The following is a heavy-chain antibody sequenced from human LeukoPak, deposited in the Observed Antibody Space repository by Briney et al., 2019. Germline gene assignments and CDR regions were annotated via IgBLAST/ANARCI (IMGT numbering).Heavy chain of an antibody. D-gene: IGHD4-17*01. J-gene: IGHJ6*02. CDR2: IYPGDSDT. Sequence: GESLKISCKGSGYSFTSYRIGWVRQMPGKGLEWMGIIYPGDSDTRYSPSFQGQVTISADKSISTAYLQWSSLKASDTAMYYCARHGDPYYYYYGMDVWGQGTTVTVSS. V-gene: IGHV5-51*01. CDR1: GYSFTSYR. CDR3: ARHGDPYYYYYGMDV.